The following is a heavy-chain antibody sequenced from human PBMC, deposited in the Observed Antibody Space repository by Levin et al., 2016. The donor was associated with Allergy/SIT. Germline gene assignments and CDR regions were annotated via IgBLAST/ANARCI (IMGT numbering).Heavy chain of an antibody. CDR2: INPSGGST. V-gene: IGHV1-46*01. CDR3: ARDFGSPWYAFDL. D-gene: IGHD2-15*01. Sequence: WVRQAPGQGLEWMGIINPSGGSTSYAQKFQGRVTMTRDTSTSTVYMELSSLRSEDTAVYYCARDFGSPWYAFDLWGRGTLVTVSS. J-gene: IGHJ2*01.